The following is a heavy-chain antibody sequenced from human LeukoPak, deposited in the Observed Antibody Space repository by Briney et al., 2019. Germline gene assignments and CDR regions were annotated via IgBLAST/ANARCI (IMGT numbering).Heavy chain of an antibody. CDR3: ARPLQPGYSYGYGVMGWFDP. CDR2: IYYSGST. CDR1: GGSISSSSYY. V-gene: IGHV4-39*01. D-gene: IGHD5-18*01. Sequence: SETLSLTCTVSGGSISSSSYYWGWIRQPPGKWLEWIGSIYYSGSTYYNPSLKSRVTISVDTSKNQFSLKLSSVTAADTAVYYCARPLQPGYSYGYGVMGWFDPWGQGTLVTVSS. J-gene: IGHJ5*02.